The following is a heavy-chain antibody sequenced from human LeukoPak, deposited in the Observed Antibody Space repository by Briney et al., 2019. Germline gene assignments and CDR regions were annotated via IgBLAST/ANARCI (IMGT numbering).Heavy chain of an antibody. CDR1: GGSISSSSYY. CDR3: ARQINYYDSSGYFY. CDR2: IYYSGST. J-gene: IGHJ4*02. Sequence: SSETLSLTCTVSGGSISSSSYYWGWLRQPPGEGLEWIGSIYYSGSTYYNPSLKSRVTISVDTSKNQFSLKLSSVTAADTAVFYCARQINYYDSSGYFYWGQGTLVTVSS. D-gene: IGHD3-22*01. V-gene: IGHV4-39*01.